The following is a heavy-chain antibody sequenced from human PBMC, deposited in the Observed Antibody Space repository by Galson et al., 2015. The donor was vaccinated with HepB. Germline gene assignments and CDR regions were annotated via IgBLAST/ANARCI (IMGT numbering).Heavy chain of an antibody. CDR3: ARLKTTVVTRDAFDI. J-gene: IGHJ3*02. V-gene: IGHV5-51*01. CDR2: IYPGDSDT. Sequence: QSGAEVKKPGESLKISCKGSGYSFTSYWIGWVRQMPGKGLEWMGIIYPGDSDTRYSPSFQGQVTISADKSISTAYLQWSSLKASDTAMYYCARLKTTVVTRDAFDIWGQGTMVTVSS. CDR1: GYSFTSYW. D-gene: IGHD4-23*01.